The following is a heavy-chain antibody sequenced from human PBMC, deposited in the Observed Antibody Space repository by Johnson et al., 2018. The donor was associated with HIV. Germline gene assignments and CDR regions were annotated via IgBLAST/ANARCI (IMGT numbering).Heavy chain of an antibody. CDR2: IGTAGDT. Sequence: VQLVESGGGLVQPGGSLRLSCAASGFTFSSYDMHWVRQATGKGLEWVSAIGTAGDTYYPGSVKGRFTISRENAKNSLYLQMNSLRAEDTAVYYCARDPDGTTGTTYPDAAFDIWGQGTMVTVSS. J-gene: IGHJ3*02. V-gene: IGHV3-13*01. D-gene: IGHD1-1*01. CDR1: GFTFSSYD. CDR3: ARDPDGTTGTTYPDAAFDI.